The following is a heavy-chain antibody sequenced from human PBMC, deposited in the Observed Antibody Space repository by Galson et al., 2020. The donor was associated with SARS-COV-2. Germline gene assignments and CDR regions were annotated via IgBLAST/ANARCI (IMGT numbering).Heavy chain of an antibody. CDR1: GFTFSTFG. CDR2: ISYDGSNI. J-gene: IGHJ4*02. CDR3: AKDRTIRLGGGDCPTDY. Sequence: GESLKISCAASGFTFSTFGMHWVRQAPGKGPEWVAGISYDGSNIDYADSVKGRFTISRDNSKNTLYLQLNSLRVDDPAVYYCAKDRTIRLGGGDCPTDYWGQGTLVTVSS. V-gene: IGHV3-30*18. D-gene: IGHD2-21*01.